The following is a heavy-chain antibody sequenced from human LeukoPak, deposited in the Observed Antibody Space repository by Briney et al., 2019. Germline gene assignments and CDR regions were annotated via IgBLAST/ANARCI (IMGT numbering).Heavy chain of an antibody. D-gene: IGHD3/OR15-3a*01. CDR3: ARLSDFWTGYSNG. CDR1: GASFSSSSSY. V-gene: IGHV4-39*01. CDR2: IYYSEST. Sequence: PSETLSLTCTVSGASFSSSSSYWGWIRQPPGKGLEWIGTIYYSESTYYNPSLKSRVTISVDTSENQFSLKLSSVTAADTAVYYCARLSDFWTGYSNGWGQGTLVTVSS. J-gene: IGHJ4*02.